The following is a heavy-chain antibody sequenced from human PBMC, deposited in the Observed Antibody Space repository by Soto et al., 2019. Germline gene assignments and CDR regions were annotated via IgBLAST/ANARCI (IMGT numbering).Heavy chain of an antibody. D-gene: IGHD3-10*01. CDR2: ISAYNGNT. CDR1: GYTFTSYG. V-gene: IGHV1-18*01. J-gene: IGHJ4*02. CDR3: AXXXXXXSXSYYGY. Sequence: QVQLVQSGAEVKKPGASVKVSCKASGYTFTSYGISWVRQAPGQGLEWMGWISAYNGNTNYAQKLQGRVTMTTDTSTSTAYMELRSLGSDDTAVYYCAXXXXXXSXSYYGYWGQGTWSPSPQ.